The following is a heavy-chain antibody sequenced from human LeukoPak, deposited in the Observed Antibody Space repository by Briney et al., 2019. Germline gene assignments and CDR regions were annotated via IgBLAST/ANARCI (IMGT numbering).Heavy chain of an antibody. CDR1: GFTFSSYS. CDR2: ISSSSYI. J-gene: IGHJ3*02. CDR3: ARTGYYYDSSGAPSDAFDI. Sequence: PGGSLRLSCAASGFTFSSYSMNWVRQAPGKGLEWVSSISSSSYIYYADSVKGRFTISRDNAKNSLYLQMNSLRAEDTAVYYCARTGYYYDSSGAPSDAFDIWGQGTMVTVSS. V-gene: IGHV3-21*01. D-gene: IGHD3-22*01.